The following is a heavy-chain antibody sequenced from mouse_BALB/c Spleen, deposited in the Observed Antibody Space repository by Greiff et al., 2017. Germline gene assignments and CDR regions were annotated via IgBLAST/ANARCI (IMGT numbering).Heavy chain of an antibody. V-gene: IGHV5-17*02. CDR1: GFTFSSFG. CDR2: ISSGSSTI. Sequence: EVKLMESGGGLVQPGGSRKLSCAASGFTFSSFGMHWVRQAPEKGLEWVAYISSGSSTIYYADTVKGRFTISRDNPKNTLFLQMTSLRSEDTAMYYCARWVGYYSMDYWGQGTSVTVSS. J-gene: IGHJ4*01. CDR3: ARWVGYYSMDY.